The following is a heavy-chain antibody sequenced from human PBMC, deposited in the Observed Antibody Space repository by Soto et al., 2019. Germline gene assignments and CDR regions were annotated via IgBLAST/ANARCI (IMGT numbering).Heavy chain of an antibody. CDR2: IYWDDDK. J-gene: IGHJ4*02. Sequence: QITLKESGPTLVKPTQTLTLTCTFSGFSLSTSGVGVGWIRQPPGKALEWLALIYWDDDKRYSPSLKSRLTLXTXPHXSHALLTLPNMDPLDTPTYYCARTPSDFWSGSLAYWGQGTLVTVSS. D-gene: IGHD3-3*01. CDR1: GFSLSTSGVG. V-gene: IGHV2-5*02. CDR3: ARTPSDFWSGSLAY.